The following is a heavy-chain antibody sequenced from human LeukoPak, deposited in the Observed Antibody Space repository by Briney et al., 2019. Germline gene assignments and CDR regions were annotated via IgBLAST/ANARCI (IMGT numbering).Heavy chain of an antibody. V-gene: IGHV3-23*01. J-gene: IGHJ4*02. Sequence: PGGSLRLSCAASGFTFSSYSMNWVRQAPGKGLEWVSAISDSGAATNYADSVKGRLTISRDNSKNTLYLQMNSLRAEDTALYYCAKRSCSGGSCNFDYWGQGTLVTVSS. CDR3: AKRSCSGGSCNFDY. CDR1: GFTFSSYS. D-gene: IGHD2-15*01. CDR2: ISDSGAAT.